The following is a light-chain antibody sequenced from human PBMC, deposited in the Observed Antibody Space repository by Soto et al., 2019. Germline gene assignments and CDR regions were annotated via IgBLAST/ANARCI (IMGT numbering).Light chain of an antibody. J-gene: IGKJ1*01. CDR1: QSISDT. CDR2: GAS. CDR3: QQYNNWPWT. Sequence: ETVMTHSPATLSVSPGGRATLSCRASQSISDTLAWYQQKPDQAPRLLIHGASTRATGFPARFSGSGSGPDFTLTISSLQSEDFAIYYCQQYNNWPWTFGQGTQVDIK. V-gene: IGKV3-15*01.